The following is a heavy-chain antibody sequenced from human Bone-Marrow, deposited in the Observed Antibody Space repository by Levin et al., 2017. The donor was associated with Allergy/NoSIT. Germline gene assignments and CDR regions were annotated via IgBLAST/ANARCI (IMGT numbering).Heavy chain of an antibody. V-gene: IGHV3-30*18. CDR3: AKDGQEQTSYYSSPGNFYNPWLST. Sequence: GGSLRLSCAASGFNFNLYGMHWVRQAPGKGLEWVAVISYDGSNENSADSVKGRFTVSRDNSQNTVYLQMSSLRSEDTALYFCAKDGQEQTSYYSSPGNFYNPWLSTWGQGTLVTVSS. D-gene: IGHD3-10*01. J-gene: IGHJ5*02. CDR1: GFNFNLYG. CDR2: ISYDGSNE.